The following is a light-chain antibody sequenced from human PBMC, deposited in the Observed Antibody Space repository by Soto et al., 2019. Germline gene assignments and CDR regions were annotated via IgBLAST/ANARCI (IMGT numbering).Light chain of an antibody. J-gene: IGLJ1*01. Sequence: QSVLTQPASVSGSPGQSITISCTGTRTDIGGYDHVSWYQQHPGKAPKLMIYDVSSRPSGVSDRFSGSKSANTASLTISGLKAEDEADYYCNPYTPSRSLYVFGTRRKVTDL. CDR2: DVS. CDR1: RTDIGGYDH. V-gene: IGLV2-14*03. CDR3: NPYTPSRSLYV.